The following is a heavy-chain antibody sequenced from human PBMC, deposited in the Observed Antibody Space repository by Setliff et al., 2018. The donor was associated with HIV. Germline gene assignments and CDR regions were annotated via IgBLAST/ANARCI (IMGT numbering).Heavy chain of an antibody. CDR1: GDSISSSSYH. CDR3: ARDHIVATIRDYYYGMDV. D-gene: IGHD5-12*01. V-gene: IGHV4-61*01. J-gene: IGHJ6*02. Sequence: SETLSLTCTVSGDSISSSSYHWNWIRQPPGKGLEWIGYIYYSGSTNYNPSLKSRVTISVDTSKNQFSLKLSSVTPADTAVYYCARDHIVATIRDYYYGMDVWGQGTTVTVSS. CDR2: IYYSGST.